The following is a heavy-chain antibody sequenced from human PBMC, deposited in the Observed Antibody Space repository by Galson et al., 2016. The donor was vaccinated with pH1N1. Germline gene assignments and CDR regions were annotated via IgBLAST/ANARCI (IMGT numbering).Heavy chain of an antibody. D-gene: IGHD3-22*01. CDR3: AREDYYDTDLSDWYFDL. Sequence: SVKVSCKASGGTFGSYGINWVRQAPGQGLEWVGGIIPILNTAKYAQNFQGRVTITADKSTTTAYMELSSLRSEDTAVYFCAREDYYDTDLSDWYFDLWGRGTLLTVSS. CDR2: IIPILNTA. CDR1: GGTFGSYG. J-gene: IGHJ2*01. V-gene: IGHV1-69*06.